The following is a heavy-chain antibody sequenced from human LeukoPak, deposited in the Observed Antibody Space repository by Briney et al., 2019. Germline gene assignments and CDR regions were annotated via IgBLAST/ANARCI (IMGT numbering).Heavy chain of an antibody. V-gene: IGHV3-30*09. CDR1: GFTFRSYA. Sequence: GGSLRLSCAASGFTFRSYAMHWVRQAPGKGLEWVALIPYDGINESYADSVKGRFAISRDNSKNTVHLQMNSLRAEDTAVYYCARGAYGSSWLNFDYWGQGTLVTVSS. CDR3: ARGAYGSSWLNFDY. D-gene: IGHD6-13*01. CDR2: IPYDGINE. J-gene: IGHJ4*02.